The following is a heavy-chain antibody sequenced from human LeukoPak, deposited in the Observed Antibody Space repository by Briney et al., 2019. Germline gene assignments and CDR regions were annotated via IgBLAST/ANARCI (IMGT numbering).Heavy chain of an antibody. Sequence: SETLSLTCTVSGGSPSTNNHCWGWIRQPPGKGLEWIGSIYYSGSTYYNPSLKSRVTISVDTSKNQFSLKLSSVTAADTAVYYCASQGGFDPWGQGTLVTVSS. CDR1: GGSPSTNNHC. J-gene: IGHJ5*02. V-gene: IGHV4-39*01. CDR3: ASQGGFDP. CDR2: IYYSGST.